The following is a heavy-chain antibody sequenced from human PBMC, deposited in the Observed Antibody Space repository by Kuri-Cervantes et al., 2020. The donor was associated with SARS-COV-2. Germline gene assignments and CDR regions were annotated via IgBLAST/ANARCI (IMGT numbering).Heavy chain of an antibody. J-gene: IGHJ6*03. Sequence: GSLRLSCTVSGGSISSSSYYWGRIRQPPGKGLEWIGSIYHSGSTYYNPSLKSRVTISVDTSKNQFSLKLSSVTAADTAVYYCARHSPRSSYYYYYMDVWGKGTTVTVSS. CDR3: ARHSPRSSYYYYYMDV. V-gene: IGHV4-39*01. CDR2: IYHSGST. CDR1: GGSISSSSYY.